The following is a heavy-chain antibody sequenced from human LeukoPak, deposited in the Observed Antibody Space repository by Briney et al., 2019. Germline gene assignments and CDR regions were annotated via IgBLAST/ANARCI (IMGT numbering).Heavy chain of an antibody. Sequence: SVKVSCKASGGTFSSYAISWVRQAPGQGLEWMGRIIPILGIADYAQKFQGRVTITADKSTSTAYMELSSLRSEDTAVYYCARSSDPNKRYSSGWYEAYWGQGTLVTVSS. CDR2: IIPILGIA. CDR1: GGTFSSYA. CDR3: ARSSDPNKRYSSGWYEAY. D-gene: IGHD6-19*01. V-gene: IGHV1-69*04. J-gene: IGHJ4*02.